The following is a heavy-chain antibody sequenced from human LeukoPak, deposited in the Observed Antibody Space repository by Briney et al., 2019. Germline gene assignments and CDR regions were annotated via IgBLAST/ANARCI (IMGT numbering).Heavy chain of an antibody. CDR1: GGSISSGSSY. CDR2: LYTSGST. J-gene: IGHJ3*02. V-gene: IGHV4-61*02. Sequence: KPSETLPLTCNVSGGSISSGSSYWSWIRQPAGKGLEWIGRLYTSGSTNYNPSLKSRVTISVDTSKNQFSLKLNSVTAADTAVYFCARSPGRFDSLVGASDIWGQGTMVTVSS. CDR3: ARSPGRFDSLVGASDI. D-gene: IGHD3-9*01.